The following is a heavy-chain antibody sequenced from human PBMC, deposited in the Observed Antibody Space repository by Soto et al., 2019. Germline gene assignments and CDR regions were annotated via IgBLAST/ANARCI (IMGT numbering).Heavy chain of an antibody. CDR3: AKDLKYYYSSGTYSYFYFYYMDV. Sequence: GGSLRLSCAASGFTFSGYGMHWVRQAPGKGLEWVAVISFDGNNKYYADSVKGRFTISRDKTKNTLFLQMDSLRAEDTAVYYCAKDLKYYYSSGTYSYFYFYYMDVWGKGTTVTVSS. CDR2: ISFDGNNK. CDR1: GFTFSGYG. D-gene: IGHD3-10*01. V-gene: IGHV3-30*18. J-gene: IGHJ6*03.